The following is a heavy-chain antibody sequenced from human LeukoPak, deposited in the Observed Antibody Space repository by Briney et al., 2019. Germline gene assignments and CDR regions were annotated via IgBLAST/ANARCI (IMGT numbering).Heavy chain of an antibody. V-gene: IGHV3-48*03. J-gene: IGHJ3*02. Sequence: GGSLRLSCVASGFTFSSYEMHWVRQAPEKGLEWLSYISSSGSIIYADSVKGRFTVSRDNVKDSMYLQMNSLRGEDTAVYYCAREFRYCSGTSCPGTFDIWGQGTMVTVSS. D-gene: IGHD2-2*01. CDR1: GFTFSSYE. CDR3: AREFRYCSGTSCPGTFDI. CDR2: ISSSGSII.